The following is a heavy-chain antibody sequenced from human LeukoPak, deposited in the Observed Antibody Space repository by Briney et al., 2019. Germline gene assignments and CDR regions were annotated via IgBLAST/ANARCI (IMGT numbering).Heavy chain of an antibody. J-gene: IGHJ5*02. V-gene: IGHV1-2*02. D-gene: IGHD6-13*01. CDR1: GYTFTGYY. Sequence: GGSVTVSCKASGYTFTGYYMHWVRQAPGQGLEWMGWINPNSGGTNYAQKFQGRVTMTRDTSISTAYMELSRLRSDDTAVYYCAREAAAGSNWFDPWGQGTLVTVSS. CDR2: INPNSGGT. CDR3: AREAAAGSNWFDP.